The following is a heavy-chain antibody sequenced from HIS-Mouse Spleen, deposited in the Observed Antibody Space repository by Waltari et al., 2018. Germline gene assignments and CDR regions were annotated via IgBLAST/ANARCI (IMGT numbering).Heavy chain of an antibody. Sequence: QVQLQESGPGLVKPSETLSLTCTVSGHSISSGYYCGSIRQPPGKGLEWIGSIYHSGGTYYNPSLKSRVTISVDTSKNQFSLKLSSVTAADTAVYYCARVKTWGQGTLVTVSS. CDR3: ARVKT. V-gene: IGHV4-38-2*02. CDR1: GHSISSGYY. CDR2: IYHSGGT. J-gene: IGHJ5*02.